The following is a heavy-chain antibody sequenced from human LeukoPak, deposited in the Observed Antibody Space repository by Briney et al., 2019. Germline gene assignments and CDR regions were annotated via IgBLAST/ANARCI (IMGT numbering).Heavy chain of an antibody. D-gene: IGHD3-22*01. V-gene: IGHV4-31*03. CDR2: IYYSGST. CDR3: ARASYYYDSSGPLYYFDY. Sequence: PSQTLSLTCTVSGGSISSGGSYWSWIRQHPGKGLEWIGYIYYSGSTYYNPSLKSRVTISVDTSKNQFSLKLSSVTAADTAVYYCARASYYYDSSGPLYYFDYWGQGTLVTVSS. J-gene: IGHJ4*02. CDR1: GGSISSGGSY.